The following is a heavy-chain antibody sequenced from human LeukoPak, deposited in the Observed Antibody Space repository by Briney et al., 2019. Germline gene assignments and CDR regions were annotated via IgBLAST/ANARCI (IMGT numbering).Heavy chain of an antibody. J-gene: IGHJ4*02. V-gene: IGHV1-2*02. CDR3: ARVLYYYDSSGYPYYFDY. Sequence: ASVKVSCKASGYTFTGYYMHWVRQAPGQGLERMGWINPNSGGTNYAQKFQGRVTMTRDTSISTAYMELSRLRSDDTAVYYCARVLYYYDSSGYPYYFDYWGQGTLVTVSS. CDR2: INPNSGGT. D-gene: IGHD3-22*01. CDR1: GYTFTGYY.